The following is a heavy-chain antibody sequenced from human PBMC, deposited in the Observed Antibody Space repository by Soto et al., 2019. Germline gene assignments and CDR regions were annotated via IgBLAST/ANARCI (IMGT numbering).Heavy chain of an antibody. V-gene: IGHV3-33*01. CDR1: GVTFSSYG. D-gene: IGHD3-22*01. CDR2: IWYDGSNK. Sequence: QVQLVESGGGVVQPGRSLRLSCAASGVTFSSYGMYWVRQAPGKGLEWVAVIWYDGSNKYYADSVKGRFTISRDNSKNALYLQMNSLRAEDTAVYYCARADSLGSHYYYGMDVWGQGTTVTVSS. J-gene: IGHJ6*02. CDR3: ARADSLGSHYYYGMDV.